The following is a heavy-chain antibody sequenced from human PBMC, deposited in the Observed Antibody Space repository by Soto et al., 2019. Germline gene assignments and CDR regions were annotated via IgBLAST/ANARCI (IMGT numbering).Heavy chain of an antibody. CDR1: GFTVSSNY. Sequence: EVQLVESGGGLIQPGGSLRLSCAASGFTVSSNYMSWVRQAPGKGLEWVSVIYSGGSAYYADSVKGRFTISRDNSKNTLYLQMNSLRAEETAVYYCARMVQWLAPNWFDPWGQGTLVTVSS. CDR3: ARMVQWLAPNWFDP. D-gene: IGHD6-19*01. J-gene: IGHJ5*02. V-gene: IGHV3-53*01. CDR2: IYSGGSA.